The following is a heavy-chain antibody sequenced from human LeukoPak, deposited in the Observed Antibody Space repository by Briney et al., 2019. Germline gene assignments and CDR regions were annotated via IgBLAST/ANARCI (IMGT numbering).Heavy chain of an antibody. CDR3: NVRWGPNFDY. CDR1: GFTFGTFW. Sequence: GGTLRLSCAGSGFTFGTFWMHWVRQAPGKGLEWVSRISGDGSTTSYADSVRGRFTIPRDNAKNTLYLQMRSLRADDTAIYYCNVRWGPNFDYWGQGSLVSVSP. J-gene: IGHJ4*02. V-gene: IGHV3-74*01. D-gene: IGHD3-10*01. CDR2: ISGDGSTT.